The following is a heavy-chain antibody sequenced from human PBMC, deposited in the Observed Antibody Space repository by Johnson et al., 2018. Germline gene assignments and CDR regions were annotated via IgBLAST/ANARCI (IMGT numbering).Heavy chain of an antibody. V-gene: IGHV3-74*01. D-gene: IGHD4-17*01. Sequence: EVQLQESGGGLVQPGGSLRLSCAASGITFSSYWMHWVRQLPGKGPVWVARIKSDGITTAYADSVTGRFTISRDNAKGMLFLQMNSLRAEDTAVYYCARGTVTARKIWFEHWGQGTPVIVSS. CDR3: ARGTVTARKIWFEH. CDR1: GITFSSYW. J-gene: IGHJ1*01. CDR2: IKSDGITT.